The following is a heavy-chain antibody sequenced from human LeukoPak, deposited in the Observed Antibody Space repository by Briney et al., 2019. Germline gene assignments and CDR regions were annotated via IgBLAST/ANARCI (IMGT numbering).Heavy chain of an antibody. CDR3: ARASLSIGGYSSFDY. D-gene: IGHD2-15*01. V-gene: IGHV4-4*07. CDR2: IYKSGSNSENT. CDR1: GGSIRRHY. J-gene: IGHJ4*02. Sequence: KPSETLSLTCTVSGGSIRRHYWSWIRQSAGKGLEWMGRIYKSGSNSENTNYNPSLESRVTVAADTSNNQFSLTLSSVTAADTAVYYCARASLSIGGYSSFDYWGRGILVTVSS.